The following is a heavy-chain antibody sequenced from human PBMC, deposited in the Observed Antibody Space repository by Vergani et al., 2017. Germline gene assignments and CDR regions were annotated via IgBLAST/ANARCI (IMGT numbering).Heavy chain of an antibody. CDR3: ARENVVIARIFDF. Sequence: QLQLQESGPGLVKPSQTLSLTCTVSGDSLSSSDHYWSWIRQRSDTGLEWVGHIFRSGTTYYNPSLKSRLIMSVDTSKNQFSLKLTSVTAADTAMYYCARENVVIARIFDFWGEGTLVTVSS. CDR2: IFRSGTT. J-gene: IGHJ4*02. D-gene: IGHD2-21*01. CDR1: GDSLSSSDHY. V-gene: IGHV4-31*03.